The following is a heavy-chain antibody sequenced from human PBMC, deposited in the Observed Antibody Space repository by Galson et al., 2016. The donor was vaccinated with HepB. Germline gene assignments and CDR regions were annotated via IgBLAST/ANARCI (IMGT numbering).Heavy chain of an antibody. CDR1: GFSFSSFA. J-gene: IGHJ4*02. V-gene: IGHV3-30*18. CDR2: ISYTGTDQ. Sequence: SLRLSCAASGFSFSSFAMHWVRQAPGKGLEWVAVISYTGTDQFYADSMKGRFTISRDNSKNTLYLQVNSLRPEGTAVYYCAKASTVTTDYFDYWGQGTLVTVSS. D-gene: IGHD4-17*01. CDR3: AKASTVTTDYFDY.